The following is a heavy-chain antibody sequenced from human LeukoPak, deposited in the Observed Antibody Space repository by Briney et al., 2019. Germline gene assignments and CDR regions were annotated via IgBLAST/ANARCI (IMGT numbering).Heavy chain of an antibody. CDR3: AREGKWLQLRYFDY. CDR2: IHTGGST. V-gene: IGHV3-53*01. Sequence: SGGSLRLSCAASGFTVSSNYMSWVRQAPGKGLEWVSVIHTGGSTYYADSVKDRFTISRDTSNNTLYLQMNSLRADDTAVYYCAREGKWLQLRYFDYWGQGTLVTVSS. D-gene: IGHD5-24*01. CDR1: GFTVSSNY. J-gene: IGHJ4*02.